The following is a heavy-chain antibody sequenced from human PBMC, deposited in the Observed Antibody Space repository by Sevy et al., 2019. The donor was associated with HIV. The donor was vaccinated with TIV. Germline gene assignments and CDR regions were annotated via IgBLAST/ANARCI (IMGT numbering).Heavy chain of an antibody. CDR1: GYTLTKLP. CDR2: FDPEDGET. J-gene: IGHJ6*02. V-gene: IGHV1-24*01. Sequence: ASVKVSCKVSGYTLTKLPMHWVRQAPGKGLEWMGGFDPEDGETIYEQRFQGRVTMTEDKSTDTAYMERSSLRSEDTAVYYCGTLDFWSENPFYGTDVWGQGTTVTVSS. D-gene: IGHD3-3*01. CDR3: GTLDFWSENPFYGTDV.